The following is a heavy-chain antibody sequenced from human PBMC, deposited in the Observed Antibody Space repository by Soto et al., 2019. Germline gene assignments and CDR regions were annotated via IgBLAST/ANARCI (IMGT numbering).Heavy chain of an antibody. CDR1: GGSISSSSYY. J-gene: IGHJ4*02. V-gene: IGHV4-39*01. D-gene: IGHD4-17*01. CDR3: ARHVHWTYGDYFDY. Sequence: QLQLQESGPGLVKPSETLSLTCTVSGGSISSSSYYWGWIRQPPGKGLEWIGTIYYSGSTYYNPSLKSRVTISVDTSKNQFSLKLSSVTAADTAVYYCARHVHWTYGDYFDYWGQGTLVTVSS. CDR2: IYYSGST.